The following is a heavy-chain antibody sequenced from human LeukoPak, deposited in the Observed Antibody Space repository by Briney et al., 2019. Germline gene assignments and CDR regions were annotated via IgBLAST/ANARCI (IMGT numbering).Heavy chain of an antibody. Sequence: GGSLRLSCAASGFTFSSYAMSWVRQAPGKGLEWVSAISGSGGSTYYADSVKGRSTISRDNSKNTLYLQMNSLRAEDTAVYYCAKHSLFSSGYQDYWGQGTLVTVSS. CDR2: ISGSGGST. J-gene: IGHJ4*02. D-gene: IGHD3-22*01. CDR3: AKHSLFSSGYQDY. V-gene: IGHV3-23*01. CDR1: GFTFSSYA.